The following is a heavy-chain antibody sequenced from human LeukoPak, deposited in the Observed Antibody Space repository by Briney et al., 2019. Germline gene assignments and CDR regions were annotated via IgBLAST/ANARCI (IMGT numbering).Heavy chain of an antibody. V-gene: IGHV1-18*01. CDR1: GYTFTSYG. CDR3: ARDYRGGWYNWFDP. J-gene: IGHJ5*02. D-gene: IGHD6-19*01. Sequence: ASVKVSCKASGYTFTSYGISWVRQAPGQGLEWMGWISDYNGDTNYAQKLQGRVTMTTDTSTSTAYMELRSLRSDDTAVYYCARDYRGGWYNWFDPWGQGTLVTVSS. CDR2: ISDYNGDT.